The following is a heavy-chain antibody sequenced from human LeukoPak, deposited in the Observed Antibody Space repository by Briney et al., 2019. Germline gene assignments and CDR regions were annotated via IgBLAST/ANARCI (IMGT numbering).Heavy chain of an antibody. D-gene: IGHD2-15*01. Sequence: ASVKVSCKASGYTFTSYYMHWVRQAPGQGLEWMGWINPNSGGTEYAQQFQGRVTMTRDTSFSTAYMELSRLSSDDTAVYFCARNFCSGDRCYFLFDYWGQGTLVTVSS. CDR2: INPNSGGT. CDR1: GYTFTSYY. J-gene: IGHJ4*02. V-gene: IGHV1-2*02. CDR3: ARNFCSGDRCYFLFDY.